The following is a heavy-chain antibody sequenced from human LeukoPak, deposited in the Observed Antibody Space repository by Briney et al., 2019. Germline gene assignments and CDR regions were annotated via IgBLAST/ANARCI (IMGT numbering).Heavy chain of an antibody. CDR3: ARDRASRQWVNYGMDV. D-gene: IGHD6-19*01. CDR2: IYYSGST. Sequence: PSETLSLTCTVSGGSFSSSSYYWGWIRQPPGKGLEWLGSIYYSGSTNYNPSLKSRVTMSVDTSKNQFSLKLSSVTAADTAVYYCARDRASRQWVNYGMDVWGQGTTVTVSS. V-gene: IGHV4-39*07. CDR1: GGSFSSSSYY. J-gene: IGHJ6*02.